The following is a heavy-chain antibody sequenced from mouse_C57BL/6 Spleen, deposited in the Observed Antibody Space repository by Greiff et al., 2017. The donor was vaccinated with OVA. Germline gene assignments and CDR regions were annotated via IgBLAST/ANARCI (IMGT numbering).Heavy chain of an antibody. CDR2: ISSGSSTI. D-gene: IGHD1-1*01. V-gene: IGHV5-17*01. Sequence: EVKLMESGGGLVKPGGSLKLSCAASGFTFSDYGMHWVRQAPEKGLEWVAYISSGSSTIYYADTVKGRFTISRDNAKNTLFLQMTSLRSEDTAMYYCARTFYYYGSSYRYFDVWGTGTTVTVSS. J-gene: IGHJ1*03. CDR3: ARTFYYYGSSYRYFDV. CDR1: GFTFSDYG.